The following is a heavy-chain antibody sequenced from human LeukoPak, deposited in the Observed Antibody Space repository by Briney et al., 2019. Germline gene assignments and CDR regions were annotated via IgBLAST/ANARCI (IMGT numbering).Heavy chain of an antibody. V-gene: IGHV3-23*01. CDR3: AKEVNNWNYVPFDY. CDR1: GFTFSSYA. J-gene: IGHJ4*02. D-gene: IGHD1-7*01. Sequence: GGSLRLSCAASGFTFSSYAMNRVRQAPGKGLEWVSAISGNGDSTYYADSVTGRFTISRDNSKNTLYLQMNSLRAEDTALYYCAKEVNNWNYVPFDYWGQGTLVTVSS. CDR2: ISGNGDST.